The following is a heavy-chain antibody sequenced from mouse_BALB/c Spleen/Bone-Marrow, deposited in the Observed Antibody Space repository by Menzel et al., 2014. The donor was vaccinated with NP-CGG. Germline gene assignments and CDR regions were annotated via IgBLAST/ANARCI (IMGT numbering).Heavy chain of an antibody. Sequence: EVKLVESGGGLVQPGGSLRLSCATSGFTFTDYYMNWVRQPPGKALEWLAFIRNKAYGYTTEYSASVKGRSTISRDNSQNILYLQMNTLRAEVSATYYCARDMGGFLFDSWAQGTTLSVSS. CDR3: ARDMGGFLFDS. V-gene: IGHV7-3*02. J-gene: IGHJ2*01. CDR2: IRNKAYGYTT. CDR1: GFTFTDYY.